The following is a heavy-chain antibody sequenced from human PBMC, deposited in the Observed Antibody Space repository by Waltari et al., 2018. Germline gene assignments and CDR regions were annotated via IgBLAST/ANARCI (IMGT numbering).Heavy chain of an antibody. V-gene: IGHV5-51*01. D-gene: IGHD3-22*01. Sequence: EVQLVQSGAEVKKPGESLKISCKGSGYSFTSYWNGWGRQLPGKGLEWMGIIYPGDSDTRYSPSFQGQVTISADKSISTAYLQWSSLKASDTAMYYCARLTRPHYDSSGYYFDYWGQGTLVTVSS. CDR1: GYSFTSYW. CDR2: IYPGDSDT. J-gene: IGHJ4*02. CDR3: ARLTRPHYDSSGYYFDY.